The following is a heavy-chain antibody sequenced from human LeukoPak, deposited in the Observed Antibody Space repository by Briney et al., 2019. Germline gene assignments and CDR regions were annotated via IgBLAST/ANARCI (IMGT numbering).Heavy chain of an antibody. D-gene: IGHD2-8*02. CDR2: INHSGST. Sequence: PSETLSLTCAVYGDSFSAYYWSWIRQPPGKGLEWIGEINHSGSTNYNPSLKSRVTISVDTSKNQFSLKVTSVTAADTAVYYCARPLTVYGMDVWGQGTTVTVSS. CDR3: ARPLTVYGMDV. CDR1: GDSFSAYY. V-gene: IGHV4-34*01. J-gene: IGHJ6*02.